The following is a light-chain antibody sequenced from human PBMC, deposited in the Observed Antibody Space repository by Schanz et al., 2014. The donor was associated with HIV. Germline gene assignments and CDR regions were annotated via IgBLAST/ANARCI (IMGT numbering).Light chain of an antibody. J-gene: IGKJ3*01. V-gene: IGKV3-20*01. Sequence: EIVMTQSPATLYVSPGERATLSCRASQSVSSNLAWYQQKPGQAPRLLIYGASRRANGIPDRFSGSGSGTDFTLTISRLEPEDFAVYYCQHYGSSFGPGTKVDIK. CDR2: GAS. CDR1: QSVSSN. CDR3: QHYGSS.